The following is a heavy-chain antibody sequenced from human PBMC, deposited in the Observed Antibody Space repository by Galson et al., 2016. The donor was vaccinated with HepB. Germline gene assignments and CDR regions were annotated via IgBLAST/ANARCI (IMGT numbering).Heavy chain of an antibody. CDR1: GFTFSDSA. D-gene: IGHD6-13*01. Sequence: LRLSCAASGFTFSDSAMNWVRQAPGKGLEWVSSISVGGGSTYYADAVKGRFTIPRDNSKNTLYLQMNSLRAEDTARYYCAKGRLAARGRCDYWGQGNLVTVSS. J-gene: IGHJ4*02. CDR3: AKGRLAARGRCDY. CDR2: ISVGGGST. V-gene: IGHV3-23*01.